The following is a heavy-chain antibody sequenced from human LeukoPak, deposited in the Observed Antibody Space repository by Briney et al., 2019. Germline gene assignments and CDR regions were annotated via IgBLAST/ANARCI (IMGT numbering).Heavy chain of an antibody. J-gene: IGHJ4*02. CDR2: IYYSGST. D-gene: IGHD3-22*01. V-gene: IGHV4-59*01. Sequence: SETLSLTCTVSGGSISSYYWSWIRQPPGKGLEYIGYIYYSGSTDYNPSLKSRVTISVDTSKNQFSLKLSSVTAADTAVYYCARDQYKYDSSGYYRFDYWGQGTLVTVSS. CDR1: GGSISSYY. CDR3: ARDQYKYDSSGYYRFDY.